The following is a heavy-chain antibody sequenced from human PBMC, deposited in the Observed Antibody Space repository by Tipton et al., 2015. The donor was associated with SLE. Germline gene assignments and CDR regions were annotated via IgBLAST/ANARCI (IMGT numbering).Heavy chain of an antibody. CDR1: GGSVSFYY. V-gene: IGHV4-59*02. D-gene: IGHD2-2*01. CDR3: ARGVGGPEFDH. J-gene: IGHJ5*02. CDR2: IYNIGVT. Sequence: TLSLTCTVSGGSVSFYYWSWVRQPPGKGLEWIGYIYNIGVTNYNPSLKSRVTISVDASKDQLSLRLNSVTAADTAVYYCARGVGGPEFDHWGPGKLVTVSS.